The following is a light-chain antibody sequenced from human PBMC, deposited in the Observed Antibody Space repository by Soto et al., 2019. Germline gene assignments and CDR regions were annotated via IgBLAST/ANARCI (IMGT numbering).Light chain of an antibody. V-gene: IGKV1-39*01. Sequence: IQMTQSPSSLSASVLDRVTLTFRASQSISSYLNWYQQKPGKAPKLLIYAASSLQSGVPSRFSGSGSGTDFTLTISSLQPEDFATYYCQQSYSLSPTFGQGTKVDIK. CDR1: QSISSY. CDR3: QQSYSLSPT. J-gene: IGKJ1*01. CDR2: AAS.